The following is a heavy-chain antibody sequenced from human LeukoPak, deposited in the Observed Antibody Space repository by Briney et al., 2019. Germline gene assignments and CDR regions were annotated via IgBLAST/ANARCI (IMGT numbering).Heavy chain of an antibody. CDR1: GFTFSRYG. CDR2: ISYDGKNK. J-gene: IGHJ4*02. D-gene: IGHD3-10*01. CDR3: AKGTRFGEFRIRD. Sequence: GGSLRLSCEASGFTFSRYGMHWVRQAPGKGLEWVSVISYDGKNKFDADSVKGRFTISRDNSKNTLYLQMNSLRAEDTAVYYCAKGTRFGEFRIRDWGQGTLVTVSS. V-gene: IGHV3-30*18.